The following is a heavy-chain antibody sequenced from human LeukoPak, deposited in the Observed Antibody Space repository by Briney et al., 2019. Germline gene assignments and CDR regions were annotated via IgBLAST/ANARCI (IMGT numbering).Heavy chain of an antibody. Sequence: ETLSLTCAVYGGSFSGYYWSWIRQPPGKGLEWIGEINHSGSTNYNPSLKSRVTISVDTSRNQFSLDLSSVTAADTAIYYCARHKGYYDSSGYNWFDPWGQGTLVTVSS. CDR1: GGSFSGYY. CDR2: INHSGST. CDR3: ARHKGYYDSSGYNWFDP. J-gene: IGHJ5*02. V-gene: IGHV4-34*01. D-gene: IGHD3-22*01.